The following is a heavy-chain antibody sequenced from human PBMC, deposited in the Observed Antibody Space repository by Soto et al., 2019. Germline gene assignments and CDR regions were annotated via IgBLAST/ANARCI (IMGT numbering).Heavy chain of an antibody. Sequence: QVQLVESGGGVVQPGRSLRLSCAASGFTFSSYGMHWVRQAPGKGLEWVAIISYDGSNTYYADSVKGRFTISRDNSKNTRYLQMNSMRAEDTSVYYCAKEGGLSGSYYISSSYYFAYWGQGTLVTVSS. J-gene: IGHJ4*02. CDR2: ISYDGSNT. V-gene: IGHV3-30*18. CDR3: AKEGGLSGSYYISSSYYFAY. D-gene: IGHD1-26*01. CDR1: GFTFSSYG.